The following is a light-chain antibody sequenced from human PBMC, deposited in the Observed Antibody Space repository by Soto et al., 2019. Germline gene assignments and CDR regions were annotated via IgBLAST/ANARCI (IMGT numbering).Light chain of an antibody. J-gene: IGLJ1*01. Sequence: QSVLTQPASVSGSTGQSITISCTGTSSDGGSYNLVSWYQQHPGKAPKLMIYEGSKRPSGVSNRFSGSKSGNTAALTISGLQAEDEADYYCCSYAGSSTYVFGTGTKLTVL. V-gene: IGLV2-23*01. CDR2: EGS. CDR3: CSYAGSSTYV. CDR1: SSDGGSYNL.